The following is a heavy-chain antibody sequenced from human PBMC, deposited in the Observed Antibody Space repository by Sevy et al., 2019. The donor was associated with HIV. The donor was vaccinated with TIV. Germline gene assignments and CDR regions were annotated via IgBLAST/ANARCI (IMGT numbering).Heavy chain of an antibody. D-gene: IGHD6-19*01. Sequence: SETLSLTCAVYGGSFSGYYWSWIRQPPGKGLEWIGEINHSGSTNYNPSLKSRVTISVDTSKNQFSLKLSPVTAADTAVYYCARRHSSGWYFDAFDIWGQGTMVTVSS. CDR1: GGSFSGYY. CDR2: INHSGST. J-gene: IGHJ3*02. CDR3: ARRHSSGWYFDAFDI. V-gene: IGHV4-34*01.